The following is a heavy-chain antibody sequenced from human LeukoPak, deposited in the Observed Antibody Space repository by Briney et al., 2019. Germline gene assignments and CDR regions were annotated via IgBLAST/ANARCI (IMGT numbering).Heavy chain of an antibody. CDR1: GFTFSSYG. CDR3: AREVLSGYSSGWYRGFDY. D-gene: IGHD6-19*01. J-gene: IGHJ4*02. Sequence: GGSLRLSCAASGFTFSSYGMHWVRQAPGKGLEWVAVIWYDGSNKYYADSVKGRYTISRDNSKNTLYLQMNSLRAEDTAVYYCAREVLSGYSSGWYRGFDYWGQGTLVTVSS. V-gene: IGHV3-33*01. CDR2: IWYDGSNK.